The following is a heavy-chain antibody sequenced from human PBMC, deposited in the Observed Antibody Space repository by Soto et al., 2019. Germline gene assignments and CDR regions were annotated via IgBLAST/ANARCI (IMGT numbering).Heavy chain of an antibody. Sequence: PGGCLRLSCAASGSILRGYGMHWVRQAPGKGLEWVAVIRYDGSNINYADSVMGRFTISRDNSKNTLYLEMNSLRAEDTAVYYCASDGIGGTTFRGFRDYWGQGNLVTVSS. CDR2: IRYDGSNI. D-gene: IGHD2-15*01. CDR3: ASDGIGGTTFRGFRDY. V-gene: IGHV3-33*01. J-gene: IGHJ4*02. CDR1: GSILRGYG.